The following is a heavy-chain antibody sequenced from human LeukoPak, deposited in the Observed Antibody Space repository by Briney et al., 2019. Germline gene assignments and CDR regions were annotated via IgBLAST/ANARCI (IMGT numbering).Heavy chain of an antibody. J-gene: IGHJ4*02. CDR1: GFIFSDFY. CDR2: ISDSSGSAI. CDR3: ARARRRIIVGASYFDY. D-gene: IGHD1-26*01. V-gene: IGHV3-11*01. Sequence: GGSLRLSCAASGFIFSDFYMSWIRQAPGKGLEWISYISDSSGSAIYYADSVQGRFTISRDNVKNSLYLQMNSLRAEDTAVYYCARARRRIIVGASYFDYWGQGTLVTVSS.